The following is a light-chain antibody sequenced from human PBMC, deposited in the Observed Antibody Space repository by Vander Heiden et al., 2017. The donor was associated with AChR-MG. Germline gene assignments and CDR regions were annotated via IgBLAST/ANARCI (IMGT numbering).Light chain of an antibody. Sequence: DIQLTQSPSFLSASVGDRVTITCRASQGISSYLAWYQQKPGKAPKLLIYAASTLQSGVPSRFSGSGSGTEFTLTISSLQLEDFATYYCQQLNSYPPPFGQGTKLEIK. CDR1: QGISSY. CDR3: QQLNSYPPP. V-gene: IGKV1-9*01. J-gene: IGKJ2*01. CDR2: AAS.